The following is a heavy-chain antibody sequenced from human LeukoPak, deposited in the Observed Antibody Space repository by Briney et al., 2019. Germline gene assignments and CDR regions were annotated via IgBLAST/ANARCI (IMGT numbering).Heavy chain of an antibody. D-gene: IGHD6-13*01. V-gene: IGHV3-33*01. Sequence: PGGSLRLSCAASGFTFSDYGMHWVRQAPGKGLEWVAVIWYDGSDKYYADSVEGRFTASRDNSKYTLNLQMNSLRAEDTAVYYCARDLGITADGNYFDYWGQGTLVTVSS. CDR1: GFTFSDYG. CDR2: IWYDGSDK. CDR3: ARDLGITADGNYFDY. J-gene: IGHJ4*02.